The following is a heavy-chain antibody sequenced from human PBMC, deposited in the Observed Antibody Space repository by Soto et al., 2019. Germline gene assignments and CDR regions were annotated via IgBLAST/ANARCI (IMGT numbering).Heavy chain of an antibody. Sequence: EVQLVESGGGLVKPGGSLRLSCAASGFTFSSYSMNWVRQAPGKGLEWVSSITSSTSYIYYADSVKGRFTISRDNAKNSLYLQMNSLRAEETAVYYCARGVKYAFDIWGQGTMVTVSS. CDR2: ITSSTSYI. CDR3: ARGVKYAFDI. V-gene: IGHV3-21*01. J-gene: IGHJ3*02. CDR1: GFTFSSYS.